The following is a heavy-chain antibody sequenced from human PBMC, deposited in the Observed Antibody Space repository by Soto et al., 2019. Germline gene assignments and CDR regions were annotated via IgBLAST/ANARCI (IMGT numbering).Heavy chain of an antibody. CDR3: ARATVVPAAIPQELRNWYFDL. V-gene: IGHV3-30-3*01. CDR1: GFTISTYT. D-gene: IGHD2-2*02. CDR2: ILYDGTNK. Sequence: QVQLVESGGGVVQPGRSLRLSCAASGFTISTYTMHWVRQAPGKGLEWVSVILYDGTNKYHAASVKGRFTISRVNSKNTVYLQMHSLRVQDTAVYYCARATVVPAAIPQELRNWYFDLWGRGTLVTASS. J-gene: IGHJ2*01.